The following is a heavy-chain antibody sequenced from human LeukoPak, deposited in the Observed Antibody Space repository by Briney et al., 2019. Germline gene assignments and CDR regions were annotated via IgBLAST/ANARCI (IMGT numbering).Heavy chain of an antibody. CDR1: EFTLSSDW. CDR2: IHPDGSLT. V-gene: IGHV3-74*01. Sequence: GGSLRLSCAASEFTLSSDWMHWVRQVPGKGLVWVSRIHPDGSLTDYADSVKGRFTISRDNAKNTLYLHMASLRVEDTAIYYCTTNFWYYVHRTGLPPYWGQGTLVTVSS. D-gene: IGHD3-16*01. J-gene: IGHJ4*02. CDR3: TTNFWYYVHRTGLPPY.